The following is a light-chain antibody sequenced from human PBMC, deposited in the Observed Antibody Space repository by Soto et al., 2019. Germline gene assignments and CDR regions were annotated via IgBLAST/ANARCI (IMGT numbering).Light chain of an antibody. J-gene: IGKJ4*01. V-gene: IGKV3-20*01. CDR1: QTVPSNY. CDR3: QQYGTLPLT. CDR2: AAS. Sequence: EIVLTQSPGTLSLPPGDRATVSCRAGQTVPSNYVARYQHKPGQAPRLLIYAASTRATGIPDRFSGSASGTVFTLTITRLEPEDFAVYYRQQYGTLPLTFGGGTKVDIK.